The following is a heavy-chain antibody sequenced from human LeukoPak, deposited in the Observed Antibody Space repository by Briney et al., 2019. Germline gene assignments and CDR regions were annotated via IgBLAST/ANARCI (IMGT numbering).Heavy chain of an antibody. J-gene: IGHJ4*02. CDR2: IKYDGSEK. D-gene: IGHD6-13*01. CDR1: GFTFSSYW. Sequence: GGSLRLSCAASGFTFSSYWMTGVRQAPGKGLEWVANIKYDGSEKDYMDSVKGRFTISRDNAKNSLYLQMNSLRAEDTAVYYCARDIEAAGLFLDYWGQGTLVTVSS. V-gene: IGHV3-7*01. CDR3: ARDIEAAGLFLDY.